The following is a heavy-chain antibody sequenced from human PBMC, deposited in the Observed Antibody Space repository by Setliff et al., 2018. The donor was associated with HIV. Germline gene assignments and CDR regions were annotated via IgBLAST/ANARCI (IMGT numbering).Heavy chain of an antibody. Sequence: SETLSLTCTVSGGSISSHYWSWIRQPPGKGLEWIGYIYSSGSTNYNPSLKSRVTISVDTSKNQFSLKLSSVTAADTAVYYCARDASYSGSYYERAFDIWGQGTMVTVSS. CDR1: GGSISSHY. CDR3: ARDASYSGSYYERAFDI. J-gene: IGHJ3*02. V-gene: IGHV4-59*11. CDR2: IYSSGST. D-gene: IGHD1-26*01.